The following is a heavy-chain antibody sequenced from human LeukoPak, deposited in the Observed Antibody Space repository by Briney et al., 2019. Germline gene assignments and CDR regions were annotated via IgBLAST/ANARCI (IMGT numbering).Heavy chain of an antibody. CDR2: ISNDGSRK. Sequence: PGRSLRLSCAASGFTFNNYGMHWVRQAPGKGLEWVAIISNDGSRKYYADSVKGRFTISRENSNNTLYLQMNSLTSDDTAVYYCAKGCRSGGSCFYTDYWGQGTLVTVSS. D-gene: IGHD2-15*01. J-gene: IGHJ4*02. V-gene: IGHV3-30*18. CDR1: GFTFNNYG. CDR3: AKGCRSGGSCFYTDY.